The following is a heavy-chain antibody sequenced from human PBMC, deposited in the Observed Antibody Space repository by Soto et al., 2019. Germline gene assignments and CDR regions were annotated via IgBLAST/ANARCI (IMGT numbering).Heavy chain of an antibody. CDR1: GGSISSSSYY. V-gene: IGHV4-39*01. CDR2: IYYSGST. Sequence: PSETLSLSCPVSGGSISSSSYYWGWIRQPPGKGLEWIGSIYYSGSTYYTPSLKSRVTISVDTSKNQFSLKLSSVTAADTAVYYCARTIRGYSYGPFDYWGQGTLVTVS. D-gene: IGHD5-18*01. J-gene: IGHJ4*02. CDR3: ARTIRGYSYGPFDY.